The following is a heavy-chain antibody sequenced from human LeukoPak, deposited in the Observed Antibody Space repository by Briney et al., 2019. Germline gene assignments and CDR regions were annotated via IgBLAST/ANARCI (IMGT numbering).Heavy chain of an antibody. CDR1: GFTFSGFA. CDR3: TKERGGGGRRINLMVGGYGP. V-gene: IGHV3-30*04. CDR2: ISYHGRDK. J-gene: IGHJ5*02. D-gene: IGHD3-22*01. Sequence: GTSLRPSCAGSGFTFSGFAMHWVRQAPGKGLEWVAAISYHGRDKYYADAVSGRFTISRDNSKNTLHLEMNSLRTDDTAVYYCTKERGGGGRRINLMVGGYGPWGQGTQVTVSS.